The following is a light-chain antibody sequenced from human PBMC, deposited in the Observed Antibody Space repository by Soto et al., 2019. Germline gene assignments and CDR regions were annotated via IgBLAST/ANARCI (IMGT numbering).Light chain of an antibody. CDR1: SSDVGGYHY. CDR3: CSYAGSYTYV. Sequence: QSALTQPRSVSGSPGQSVTISCTGTSSDVGGYHYVSWYQQHPGKAPKLMIYDVSKRPSGVTDRFSDSKSGNTASLTISGLQAEDEADYYCCSYAGSYTYVFGAGTKLTVL. J-gene: IGLJ1*01. CDR2: DVS. V-gene: IGLV2-11*01.